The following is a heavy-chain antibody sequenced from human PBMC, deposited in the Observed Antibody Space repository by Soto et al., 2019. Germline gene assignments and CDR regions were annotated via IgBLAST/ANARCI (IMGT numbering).Heavy chain of an antibody. D-gene: IGHD5-12*01. CDR1: GGSFSGYY. CDR2: INHSGST. V-gene: IGHV4-34*01. Sequence: SETLSLTCAVYGGSFSGYYWSWIRQPPGKGLEWIGEINHSGSTNYNPSLKSRATISVDTSKNQFSLKLSSVTAADTAVYYCARLEGLATISYYFDFWGPGALVTVSS. J-gene: IGHJ4*02. CDR3: ARLEGLATISYYFDF.